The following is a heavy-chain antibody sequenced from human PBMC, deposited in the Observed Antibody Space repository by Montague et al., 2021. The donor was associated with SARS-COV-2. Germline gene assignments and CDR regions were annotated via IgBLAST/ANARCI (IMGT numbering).Heavy chain of an antibody. D-gene: IGHD3-3*01. CDR2: VYYSGST. J-gene: IGHJ6*02. CDR3: ARAPWRLTIFGVFTRYGMDV. Sequence: SETLSLTCTVSGGSISSGSYYWSWIRQPPGKGLEWIGRVYYSGSTXYNPSLKSRVTISVDTSKNQFSLKLSSVTAADTAVYYCARAPWRLTIFGVFTRYGMDVWGQGTPVTVSS. V-gene: IGHV4-61*01. CDR1: GGSISSGSYY.